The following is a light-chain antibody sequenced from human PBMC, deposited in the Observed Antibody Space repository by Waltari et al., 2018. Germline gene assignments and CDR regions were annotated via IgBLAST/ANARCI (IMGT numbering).Light chain of an antibody. J-gene: IGKJ4*01. CDR3: QQRRDWPLT. Sequence: DIVLTQSPAILSLSPGERASLSCRASQSVTNYLAWYQQKPGQAPRLLISDTSNRATGIPARFSGSGFGTDCTLTISSLEPEDFAIYYCQQRRDWPLTFGGGTKVEIK. CDR1: QSVTNY. CDR2: DTS. V-gene: IGKV3-11*01.